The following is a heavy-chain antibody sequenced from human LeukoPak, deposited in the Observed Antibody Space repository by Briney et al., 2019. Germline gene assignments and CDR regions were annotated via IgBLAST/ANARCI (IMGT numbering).Heavy chain of an antibody. V-gene: IGHV3-30*02. J-gene: IGHJ4*02. CDR2: IRHDGSYQ. D-gene: IGHD6-19*01. Sequence: GGSLRLSCAASRFTFGSYGMHWVRQTPGKGPEWVAFIRHDGSYQQYADSVKGRFTVSRDNSKDTVYLQMNSLRTEDTAVYYCAKNRDSSDYPRDFDYWGQGTLVTVSS. CDR3: AKNRDSSDYPRDFDY. CDR1: RFTFGSYG.